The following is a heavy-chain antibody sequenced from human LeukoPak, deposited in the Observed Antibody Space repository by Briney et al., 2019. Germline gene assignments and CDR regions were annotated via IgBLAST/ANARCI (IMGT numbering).Heavy chain of an antibody. V-gene: IGHV4-59*08. Sequence: SETLSLTCTVSGDXITSYNWNWIWERPGKRREWIGYIYYSGSTNYNPSLKGRVTISVDTSKNPFSMKLSSVTAADTAVYYCARRHRYCSTNCYLTDYWGQGTLVTVSS. J-gene: IGHJ4*02. CDR2: IYYSGST. CDR1: GDXITSYN. CDR3: ARRHRYCSTNCYLTDY. D-gene: IGHD2-2*01.